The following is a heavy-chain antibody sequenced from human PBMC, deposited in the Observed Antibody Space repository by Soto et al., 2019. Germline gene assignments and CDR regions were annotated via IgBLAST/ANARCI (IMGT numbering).Heavy chain of an antibody. Sequence: EVQLVESGGGLVESGGSLRLSRAASGFTFRNYWMHWVRQAPGKGLVWVSRVSDYGRVNYADSVEGRFTISRDNAKSEFYLQVSNLRLEGTAVYYCARGGVEPFDYWGQGALVTVSS. J-gene: IGHJ4*02. CDR1: GFTFRNYW. D-gene: IGHD3-10*01. V-gene: IGHV3-74*01. CDR2: VSDYGRV. CDR3: ARGGVEPFDY.